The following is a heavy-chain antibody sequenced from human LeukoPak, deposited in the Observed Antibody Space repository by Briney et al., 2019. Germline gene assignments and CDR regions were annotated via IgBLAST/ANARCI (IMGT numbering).Heavy chain of an antibody. Sequence: GGSLRLSCAASGFTFSSYWMSWVRQAPGKGLEWVAVISYDGSNKYYADSVKGRFTVSRDNSKNTLYLQMNSLRAEDTAVYYCAKTWYYDILTGYFDYWGQGTLITVSS. D-gene: IGHD3-9*01. CDR3: AKTWYYDILTGYFDY. CDR2: ISYDGSNK. J-gene: IGHJ4*02. CDR1: GFTFSSYW. V-gene: IGHV3-30*18.